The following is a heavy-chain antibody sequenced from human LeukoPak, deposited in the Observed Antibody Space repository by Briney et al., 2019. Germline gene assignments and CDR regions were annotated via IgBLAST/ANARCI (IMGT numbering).Heavy chain of an antibody. CDR1: GNAFSSYG. V-gene: IGHV3-30*02. CDR3: AKNMGLEWPFFDY. Sequence: QSGGSLRLSCAASGNAFSSYGMHWVRQAPGKGLEWVAFIRYDGSNKYYADSVKGRFTTSRDNSKNTLYLQMNSLRAGDTAVYYCAKNMGLEWPFFDYWGQGTLVTVSS. J-gene: IGHJ4*02. D-gene: IGHD3-3*01. CDR2: IRYDGSNK.